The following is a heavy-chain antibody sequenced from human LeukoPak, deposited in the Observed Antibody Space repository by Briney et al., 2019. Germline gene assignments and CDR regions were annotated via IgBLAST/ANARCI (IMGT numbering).Heavy chain of an antibody. J-gene: IGHJ6*03. V-gene: IGHV4-59*01. CDR1: GGSINSYY. CDR3: ARTTMVRGTYYMDV. Sequence: SETLSLTCTVSGGSINSYYWSWVRQPPGKGLQWIGCIHYSGSTNYNPSLKSRVTISVDTSKNQFSLKLSSVTAADTAVYYCARTTMVRGTYYMDVWGKGTTVTISS. CDR2: IHYSGST. D-gene: IGHD3-10*01.